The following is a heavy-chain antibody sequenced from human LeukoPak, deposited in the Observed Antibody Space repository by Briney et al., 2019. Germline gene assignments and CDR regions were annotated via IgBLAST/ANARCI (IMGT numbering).Heavy chain of an antibody. V-gene: IGHV3-74*01. J-gene: IGHJ4*01. CDR2: SKRDGSSA. Sequence: GGSVTLLCAASVFSQNGYWEHGVCQAPGKGLVWVSRSKRDGSSATYADSVKGRFTISGDNAKNTLYLQMNSLRVEDTAVYYWARSGWLGSHYWG. D-gene: IGHD3-10*01. CDR1: VFSQNGYW. CDR3: ARSGWLGSHY.